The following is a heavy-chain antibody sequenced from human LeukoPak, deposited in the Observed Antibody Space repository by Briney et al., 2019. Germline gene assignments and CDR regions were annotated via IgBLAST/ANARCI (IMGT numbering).Heavy chain of an antibody. Sequence: GGSLRLSCAASEFTFSTYHLNWVRQAPGKGLEWVAYISSSGRNSHYSDSVKGRFTISRDNAKDSLYLQMKRLRAEDTAIYYCARDARSEGDKGISSLDVWGQGTLVTVSS. CDR3: ARDARSEGDKGISSLDV. CDR1: EFTFSTYH. D-gene: IGHD3-16*01. V-gene: IGHV3-48*03. CDR2: ISSSGRNS. J-gene: IGHJ3*01.